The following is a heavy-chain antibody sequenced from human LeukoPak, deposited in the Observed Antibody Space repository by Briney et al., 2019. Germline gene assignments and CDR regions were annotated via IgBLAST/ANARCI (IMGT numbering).Heavy chain of an antibody. J-gene: IGHJ4*02. Sequence: GASLRLSCAASGFTFSNYGMSWARQAPGKGLEWVSTINENAANTHYADSVKGRFTISRDNSKNTLLLQMNSLRADDTALYYCTKGDGGWYPIDYWGQGTLVIVSS. V-gene: IGHV3-23*01. CDR2: INENAANT. CDR1: GFTFSNYG. D-gene: IGHD6-19*01. CDR3: TKGDGGWYPIDY.